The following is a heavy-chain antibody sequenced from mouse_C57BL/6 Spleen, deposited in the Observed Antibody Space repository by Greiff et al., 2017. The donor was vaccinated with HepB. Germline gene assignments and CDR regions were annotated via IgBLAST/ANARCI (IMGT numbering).Heavy chain of an antibody. CDR1: GYAFTNYL. Sequence: VQLQQSRAELVRPGTSVKVSCKASGYAFTNYLIEWVKQRPGQGLEWIGVINPGSGGTNYNEKFKGKATLTADKSSSTAYMQLSSLTSEDSAVYFCARDYGSLWGQGTLVTVSA. D-gene: IGHD1-1*01. V-gene: IGHV1-54*01. CDR3: ARDYGSL. CDR2: INPGSGGT. J-gene: IGHJ3*01.